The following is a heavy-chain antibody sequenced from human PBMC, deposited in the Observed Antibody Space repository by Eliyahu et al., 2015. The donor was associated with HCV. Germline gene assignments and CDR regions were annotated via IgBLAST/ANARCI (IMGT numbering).Heavy chain of an antibody. CDR1: GFTFSSYG. V-gene: IGHV3-30*18. Sequence: GFTFSSYGMHWVRQAPGKGLEWVAVISYDGSNKYYADSVKGRFTISRDNSKNTLYLQMNSLRAEDTAVYYCAKVTVTYYYYYGMDVWGQGTTVTVSS. D-gene: IGHD4-17*01. CDR3: AKVTVTYYYYYGMDV. J-gene: IGHJ6*02. CDR2: ISYDGSNK.